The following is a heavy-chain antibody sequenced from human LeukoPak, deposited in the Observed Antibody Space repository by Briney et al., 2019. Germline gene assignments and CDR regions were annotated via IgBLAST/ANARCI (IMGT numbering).Heavy chain of an antibody. CDR2: IYTSGST. V-gene: IGHV4-61*02. CDR3: ARDLYYYDSSGYYLWGFDI. J-gene: IGHJ3*02. Sequence: SQTLSLTCSVSGGSISSGSYYWGWIRQPAGKGLEWIGRIYTSGSTNYNPSLKSRVTISVDTSKNQFSLKLGSVTAADTAVYYCARDLYYYDSSGYYLWGFDIWGQGTMVTVSS. D-gene: IGHD3-22*01. CDR1: GGSISSGSYY.